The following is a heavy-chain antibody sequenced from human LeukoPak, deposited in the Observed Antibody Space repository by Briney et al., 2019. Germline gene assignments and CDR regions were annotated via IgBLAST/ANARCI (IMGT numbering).Heavy chain of an antibody. CDR3: ARGGTDDFWSRYTLPGYFDY. D-gene: IGHD3-3*01. CDR2: VYPGDSDT. J-gene: IGHJ4*02. Sequence: GESLKISCKGSGYSFTSYWIGWVRQMPGKGLEWMGIVYPGDSDTRYSPSFQGQVTISADKSISTAYLQWSSLKASDTAMYYCARGGTDDFWSRYTLPGYFDYWGQGTLVTVSS. CDR1: GYSFTSYW. V-gene: IGHV5-51*01.